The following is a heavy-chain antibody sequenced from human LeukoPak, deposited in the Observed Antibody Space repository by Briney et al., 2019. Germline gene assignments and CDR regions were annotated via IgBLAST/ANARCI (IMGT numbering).Heavy chain of an antibody. J-gene: IGHJ5*02. CDR1: GFTFDDYA. Sequence: GGSLRLSCAASGFTFDDYAMHWVRQVPGKGLEWVSGISWNSGSIGYADSVKGRFTISRDNVKNFLYLQMNSLRAEDTALYYCAKDARLHSESNTYYYGWFDPWGQGTLVTVSS. V-gene: IGHV3-9*01. CDR2: ISWNSGSI. D-gene: IGHD3-22*01. CDR3: AKDARLHSESNTYYYGWFDP.